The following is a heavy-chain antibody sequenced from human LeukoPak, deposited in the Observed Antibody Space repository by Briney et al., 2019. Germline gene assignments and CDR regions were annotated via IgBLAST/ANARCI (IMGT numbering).Heavy chain of an antibody. J-gene: IGHJ4*02. CDR2: IKQDGSNK. CDR3: VRDNPRCCGVIPANIDDY. Sequence: PGGSLRLSCAASGFTYSSYWMSWVRQAPGKGLEWVANIKQDGSNKYYLDSVRGRFTISRDNAKNSLYLQMNSLRAEDTAVYYCVRDNPRCCGVIPANIDDYWGQGTLVTVSS. CDR1: GFTYSSYW. V-gene: IGHV3-7*01. D-gene: IGHD2-21*01.